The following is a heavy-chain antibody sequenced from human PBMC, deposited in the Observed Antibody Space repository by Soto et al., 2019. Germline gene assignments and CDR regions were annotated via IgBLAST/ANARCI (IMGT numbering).Heavy chain of an antibody. CDR3: ARGKSIFYGMDV. D-gene: IGHD2-15*01. Sequence: QVQLVESGGGLVKPGGSLRLSCAASGFTFSDYYMIWIRQAPGKGLEWVSYISSSGNIIYHADSVKGRFTISRDNAKNSLFLQMKSLRDEDTAVYYCARGKSIFYGMDVWGQGTTVTVSS. J-gene: IGHJ6*02. CDR2: ISSSGNII. CDR1: GFTFSDYY. V-gene: IGHV3-11*01.